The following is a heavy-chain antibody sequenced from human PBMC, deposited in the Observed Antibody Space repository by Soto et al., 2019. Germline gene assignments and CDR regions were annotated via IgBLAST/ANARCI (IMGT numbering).Heavy chain of an antibody. Sequence: QVQLLQSGGEVKEPGASVKVSCKTSGYTFTSYAISWVRQAPGQGLEWLGWVSPYNGYTSYAQRFKRSLTMATDTSTRPADMDLWSRTSDDTAVYYSARHRRGANEQPLFDPWGQGTRVTVSS. V-gene: IGHV1-18*01. CDR3: ARHRRGANEQPLFDP. CDR1: GYTFTSYA. CDR2: VSPYNGYT. J-gene: IGHJ5*02. D-gene: IGHD1-1*01.